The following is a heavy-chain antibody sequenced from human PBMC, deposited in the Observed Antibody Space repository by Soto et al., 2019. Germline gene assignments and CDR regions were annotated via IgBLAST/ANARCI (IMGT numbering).Heavy chain of an antibody. CDR1: GGSFSTYY. V-gene: IGHV4-34*01. CDR3: TRGWGRYESVWGTPYYYYYGMNV. D-gene: IGHD3-16*01. CDR2: INHSGST. Sequence: SETLSLTCAVHGGSFSTYYWSWIRQPPGKGLEWIGEINHSGSTNYNPSLKGRVSISVDTSKNQFSLKVTSVTAADTAVYYCTRGWGRYESVWGTPYYYYYGMNVWGQGTTVTVSS. J-gene: IGHJ6*02.